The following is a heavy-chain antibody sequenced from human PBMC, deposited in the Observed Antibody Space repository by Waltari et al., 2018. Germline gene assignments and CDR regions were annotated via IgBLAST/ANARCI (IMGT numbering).Heavy chain of an antibody. CDR2: IYSSGNT. CDR1: GGSISSSSYY. J-gene: IGHJ4*02. D-gene: IGHD3-3*01. Sequence: QLRLQESGPGLVKPSETLSLTCTVSGGSISSSSYYWGWIRQPPGKGLEWIGSIYSSGNTYYNPSRKGRVTISVDTSKNQFSLKLSSVTAADTAVYYCARLVVPAFWSDYYYFDYWGQGTLVTVSS. V-gene: IGHV4-39*01. CDR3: ARLVVPAFWSDYYYFDY.